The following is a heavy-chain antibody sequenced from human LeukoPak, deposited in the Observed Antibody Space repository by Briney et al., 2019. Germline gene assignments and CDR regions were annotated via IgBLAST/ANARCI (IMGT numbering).Heavy chain of an antibody. Sequence: GGSLRLSCAASGFTFDDYTMHWVRQAPGKGLEWVSLITWDGGSTYYADSVKGRFTISRDNSKNSLYLQMNSLRTGDTALYYCATERQRYFDYWGQGTLVTVSS. CDR1: GFTFDDYT. J-gene: IGHJ4*02. CDR3: ATERQRYFDY. V-gene: IGHV3-43*01. CDR2: ITWDGGST.